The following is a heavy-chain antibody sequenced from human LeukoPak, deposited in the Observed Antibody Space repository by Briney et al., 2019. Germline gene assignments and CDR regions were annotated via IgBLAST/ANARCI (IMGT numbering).Heavy chain of an antibody. Sequence: GGSLRLSCAASGFTVSSNYTSWVRQAPGKGLEWVSVIYSGGSTYYADSVKGRFTISRDNSKNTLYLQMNSLRAEDTAVYYCATQGSYDAFDIWGQGTMVTVSS. CDR2: IYSGGST. CDR3: ATQGSYDAFDI. CDR1: GFTVSSNY. V-gene: IGHV3-53*01. D-gene: IGHD1-26*01. J-gene: IGHJ3*02.